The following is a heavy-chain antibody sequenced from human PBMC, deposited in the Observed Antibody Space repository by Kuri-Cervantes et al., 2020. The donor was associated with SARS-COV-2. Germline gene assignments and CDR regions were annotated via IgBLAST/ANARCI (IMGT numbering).Heavy chain of an antibody. J-gene: IGHJ4*02. CDR3: ARISYGDYGGNDY. CDR1: GGSISSGGYY. CDR2: IYYSGST. D-gene: IGHD4-17*01. V-gene: IGHV4-31*03. Sequence: SETLSLTCTVSGGSISSGGYYWSWIRQHPGKGLEWIGYIYYSGSTYYNPSLKSRVTISLDTSQNQLSLKLSSVTAADTAVYYCARISYGDYGGNDYWGQGTLVTVSS.